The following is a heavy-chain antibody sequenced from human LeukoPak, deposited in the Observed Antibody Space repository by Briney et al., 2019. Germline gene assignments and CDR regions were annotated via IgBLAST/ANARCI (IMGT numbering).Heavy chain of an antibody. CDR3: TRGGMEV. V-gene: IGHV3-7*01. CDR1: EFNFSSYW. Sequence: GGSLRLSCAASEFNFSSYWMIWVRQAPGKGLEWVANIKQGGSETYYVDSVKGRFTISRDNAKNSLYLQMNSLRAKDTAVYFCTRGGMEVWGQGTTVIVSS. J-gene: IGHJ6*02. CDR2: IKQGGSET.